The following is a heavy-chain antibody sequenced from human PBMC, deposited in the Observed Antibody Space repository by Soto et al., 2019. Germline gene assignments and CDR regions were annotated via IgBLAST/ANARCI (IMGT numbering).Heavy chain of an antibody. V-gene: IGHV3-7*01. Sequence: EVQLVESGGGLVQPGGSLRLSCAASGFTFSSYWMSWVRQAPGKGLEWVANIKQDGSEKYYVDSVKGRFNISRDNAKNSLYLQMNSLRAEDTAVYYCARDPTYYDFWSGYPDTYYYYYMDVWGKGTTVTVSS. J-gene: IGHJ6*03. CDR1: GFTFSSYW. D-gene: IGHD3-3*01. CDR2: IKQDGSEK. CDR3: ARDPTYYDFWSGYPDTYYYYYMDV.